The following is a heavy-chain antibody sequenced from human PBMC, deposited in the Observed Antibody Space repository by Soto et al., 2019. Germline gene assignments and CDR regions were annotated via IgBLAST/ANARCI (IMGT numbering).Heavy chain of an antibody. Sequence: GGSLQLSGAASGFTFSSYAVSWVRQAPGKGLEWVSAISGSGVSTYYADSVKGRFTISRDNSKNTLYRQMNSLIAENTAVYSCAKYHIRVVENFDYSGQGTLVSVSS. J-gene: IGHJ4*02. D-gene: IGHD2-15*01. CDR3: AKYHIRVVENFDY. CDR1: GFTFSSYA. CDR2: ISGSGVST. V-gene: IGHV3-23*01.